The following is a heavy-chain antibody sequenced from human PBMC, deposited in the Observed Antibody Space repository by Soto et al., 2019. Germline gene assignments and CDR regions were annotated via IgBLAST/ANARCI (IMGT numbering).Heavy chain of an antibody. V-gene: IGHV3-33*01. D-gene: IGHD3-10*01. CDR2: IWYDGSNK. CDR1: GFTFSSYG. J-gene: IGHJ6*02. CDR3: ARDQVVRGVIRNYYYYGMDV. Sequence: PGGSLRLSCAASGFTFSSYGMHWVRQAPGKWLEWVAVIWYDGSNKYYADSVKGRFTISRDNSKNTLYLQMNSLRAEDTAVYYCARDQVVRGVIRNYYYYGMDVWGQGXTVTVYS.